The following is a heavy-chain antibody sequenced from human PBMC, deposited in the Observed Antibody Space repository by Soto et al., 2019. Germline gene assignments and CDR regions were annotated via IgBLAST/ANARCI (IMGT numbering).Heavy chain of an antibody. Sequence: EVQLLESGGGLVQPGGSLRLSCAASGVTFSNYAMNLVRQAPGKGLEWVSTISDTGCGTFYAASVRGRFTISRETSNNTLYLQMHSLIADDTAVYFCAVGRRKTSGSNRWVDPCGRGTLVTVSS. CDR3: AVGRRKTSGSNRWVDP. V-gene: IGHV3-23*01. D-gene: IGHD2-15*01. CDR1: GVTFSNYA. J-gene: IGHJ5*02. CDR2: ISDTGCGT.